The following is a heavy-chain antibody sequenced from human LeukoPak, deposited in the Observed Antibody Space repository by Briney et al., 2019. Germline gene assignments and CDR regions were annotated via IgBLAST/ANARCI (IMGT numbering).Heavy chain of an antibody. V-gene: IGHV3-30*18. CDR1: GFTFSSYG. Sequence: GGSLRLSCAASGFTFSSYGMHWVRQAPGKGLEWVAVISYDGSNKYYAHSVKGRFTISRDNSKNTLYLQMNSLRAEDTAVYYCAKERMDVWGKGTTVTVSS. CDR3: AKERMDV. CDR2: ISYDGSNK. J-gene: IGHJ6*04.